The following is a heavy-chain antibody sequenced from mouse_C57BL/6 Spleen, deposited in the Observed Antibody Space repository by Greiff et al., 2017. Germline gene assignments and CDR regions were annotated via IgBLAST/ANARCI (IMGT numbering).Heavy chain of an antibody. CDR3: ARGIYYYGSSYVYYAMDY. CDR2: INPNNGGT. D-gene: IGHD1-1*01. Sequence: VQLKESGPELVKPGASVKIPCKASGYTFTDYNMDWVKQSHGKSLEWIGDINPNNGGTIYNQKFKGKATLTVDKSSSTAYMELRSLTSEDTAVYYCARGIYYYGSSYVYYAMDYWGQGTSVTVSS. CDR1: GYTFTDYN. J-gene: IGHJ4*01. V-gene: IGHV1-18*01.